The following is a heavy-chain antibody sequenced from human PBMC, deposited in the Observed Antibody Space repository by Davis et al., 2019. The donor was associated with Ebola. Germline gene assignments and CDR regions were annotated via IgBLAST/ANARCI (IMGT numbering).Heavy chain of an antibody. CDR2: IYHSGST. V-gene: IGHV4-39*07. Sequence: MPSETLSLTCTVSGGSISSSSYYWGWIRQPPGKGLEWIGEIYHSGSTNYNPSLKSRVTISVDKSKNQFSLKLSSVTAADTAVYYCARGKTYSVYWGQGTLVTVSS. CDR1: GGSISSSSYY. J-gene: IGHJ4*02. CDR3: ARGKTYSVY.